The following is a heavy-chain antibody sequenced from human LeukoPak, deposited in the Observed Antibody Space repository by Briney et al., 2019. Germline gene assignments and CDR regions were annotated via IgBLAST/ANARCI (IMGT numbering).Heavy chain of an antibody. D-gene: IGHD6-19*01. V-gene: IGHV4-39*07. CDR2: LDYSGST. CDR1: GVSSTNSLYY. CDR3: AREYTLYISGWFIDY. Sequence: PSETLSLTCTVSGVSSTNSLYYWGWVRQPPGKGLEWIGTLDYSGSTHYNPSLRSRAAISIDTSKNQFSLTLSPVTAADTAIYYCAREYTLYISGWFIDYWGQGTVVTVSS. J-gene: IGHJ4*02.